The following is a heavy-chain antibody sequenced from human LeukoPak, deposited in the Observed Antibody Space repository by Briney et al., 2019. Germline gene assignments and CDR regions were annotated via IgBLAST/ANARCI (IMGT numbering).Heavy chain of an antibody. CDR3: ARHERGAENLDY. J-gene: IGHJ4*02. Sequence: SETLSLTCTASGASISNYYWSWIRQPPGKGLECIGYVSYSGRTNHNPSLESRVTISADTSKNQFSLKLTSVTAADTAVYYCARHERGAENLDYWGQGTLVTVSS. D-gene: IGHD1-1*01. CDR1: GASISNYY. V-gene: IGHV4-59*08. CDR2: VSYSGRT.